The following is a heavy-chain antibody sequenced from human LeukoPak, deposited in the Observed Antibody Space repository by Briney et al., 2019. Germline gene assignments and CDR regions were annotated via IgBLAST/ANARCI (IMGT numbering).Heavy chain of an antibody. CDR1: GFSFSTYD. D-gene: IGHD3-3*01. J-gene: IGHJ3*02. CDR3: AKAQVLRFLEWLSNAFDI. V-gene: IGHV3-23*01. Sequence: GGSLRLSCAASGFSFSTYDMSWVRQTPGKGLEWVSTISASGGTTYYADSVKSRFTISRDNSKNTLYLQMNSLRAEDTAVYYCAKAQVLRFLEWLSNAFDIWGQGTMVTVSS. CDR2: ISASGGTT.